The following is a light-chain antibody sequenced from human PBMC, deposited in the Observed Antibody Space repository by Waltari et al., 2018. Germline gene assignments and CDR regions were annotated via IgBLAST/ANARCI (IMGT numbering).Light chain of an antibody. CDR1: GSNIGAGSD. CDR3: QSYDTSLRVV. Sequence: QSVLTQPPSVSGAPCQRVTISCTGSGSNIGAGSDVHWYQQLPRAAPKLLIYGSTSRPLGVPDRFFGSTSGTSASLAITGLQAEDEADYYCQSYDTSLRVVFGGGTKLTVL. CDR2: GST. V-gene: IGLV1-40*01. J-gene: IGLJ3*02.